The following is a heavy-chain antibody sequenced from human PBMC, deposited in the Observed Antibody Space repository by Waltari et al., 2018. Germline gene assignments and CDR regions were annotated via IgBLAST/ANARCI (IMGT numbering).Heavy chain of an antibody. CDR2: IIPSVGTA. V-gene: IGHV1-69*05. Sequence: QVQLVQSGAEVKKPGSSVKVSCKASGGTFSSYAISWVRQAPGQGLEWIGGIIPSVGTANYAQKFQGRVTITTDEATSTAYMELSSLRSEDTAVYYCARSIEYSSTNFDYWGQGTLVTVSS. CDR3: ARSIEYSSTNFDY. D-gene: IGHD6-6*01. CDR1: GGTFSSYA. J-gene: IGHJ4*02.